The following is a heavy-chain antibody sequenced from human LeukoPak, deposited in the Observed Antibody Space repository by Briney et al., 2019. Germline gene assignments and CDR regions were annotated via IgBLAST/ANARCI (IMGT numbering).Heavy chain of an antibody. Sequence: SETLSLTCTVSGGSISSGSYYWSWIRQPAGKGLEWIGRIYTSGSTNYNPSLKSRVTISVDTSKNQFSPKLSSVTAADTAVYYCARGGYCGGDCYFYYWGQGTLVTVSS. J-gene: IGHJ4*02. D-gene: IGHD2-21*02. CDR3: ARGGYCGGDCYFYY. V-gene: IGHV4-61*02. CDR1: GGSISSGSYY. CDR2: IYTSGST.